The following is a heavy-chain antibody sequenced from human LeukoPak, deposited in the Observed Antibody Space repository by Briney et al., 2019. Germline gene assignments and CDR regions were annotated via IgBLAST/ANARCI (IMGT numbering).Heavy chain of an antibody. CDR2: ISSDGSDT. V-gene: IGHV3-74*01. Sequence: PGGSLRLSCTASGFTFGSYLMHWVRQAPGKGLVWVSRISSDGSDTTYADSVKGRFTISRDSAKNTLYLQMNSIRVEDTAVYYCARKQVGADFDYWGQGILVTVSS. D-gene: IGHD1-26*01. CDR3: ARKQVGADFDY. J-gene: IGHJ4*02. CDR1: GFTFGSYL.